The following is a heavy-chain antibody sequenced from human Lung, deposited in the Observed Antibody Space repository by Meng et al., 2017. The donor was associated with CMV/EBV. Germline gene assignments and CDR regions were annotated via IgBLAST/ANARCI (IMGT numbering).Heavy chain of an antibody. V-gene: IGHV5-51*01. J-gene: IGHJ4*02. CDR1: GSSFTSYW. CDR3: ARHLTEYYFDY. D-gene: IGHD1-20*01. CDR2: IYPGGSDT. Sequence: GGSXRLXCKGSGSSFTSYWIGWVRQMLGKGLEWMGIIYPGGSDTRYSPSFQGQVTISADKSISTAYLQWSSLKASDTAMYYCARHLTEYYFDYGGQGTLVTVSS.